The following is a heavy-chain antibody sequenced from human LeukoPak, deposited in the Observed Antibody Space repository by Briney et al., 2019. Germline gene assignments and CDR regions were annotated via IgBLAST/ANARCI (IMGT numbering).Heavy chain of an antibody. J-gene: IGHJ4*02. CDR3: AGGVYGYNAFDY. D-gene: IGHD5/OR15-5a*01. Sequence: PGGSLRLSCAASGFTFSRYALHWVRQAPGKGLEWISHISTGRSVMNYADSVKGRFTISRDNGKNSVYLQMNSLRDEDTAVYYCAGGVYGYNAFDYWGQGTLVSVSS. V-gene: IGHV3-48*02. CDR1: GFTFSRYA. CDR2: ISTGRSVM.